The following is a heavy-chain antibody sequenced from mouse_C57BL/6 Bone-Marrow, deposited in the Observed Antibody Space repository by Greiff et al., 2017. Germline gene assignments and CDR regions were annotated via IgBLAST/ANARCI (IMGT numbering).Heavy chain of an antibody. D-gene: IGHD2-5*01. CDR2: IYPRSGNT. Sequence: VQVVESGAELARPGASVKLSCKASGYTFTSYGISWVKQRTGQGLEWIGEIYPRSGNTYYNEKFKGKATLTADKSSSTAYMELRSLTSEDSAVYFCVPTIVTTRGYYFDYWGQGTTLTVSS. CDR3: VPTIVTTRGYYFDY. V-gene: IGHV1-81*01. CDR1: GYTFTSYG. J-gene: IGHJ2*01.